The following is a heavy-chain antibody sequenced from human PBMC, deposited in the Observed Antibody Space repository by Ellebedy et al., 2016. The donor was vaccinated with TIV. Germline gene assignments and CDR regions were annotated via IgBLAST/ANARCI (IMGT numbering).Heavy chain of an antibody. CDR2: IIPITGTP. D-gene: IGHD4-11*01. Sequence: AASVKVSCKASGITFSSNALSWVRQAPGQGLEWLGGIIPITGTPNYAQKFRERVTIVADESTATVSMELSSLAYEDTAVYYCARGPEGLPDYFDFWGQGTLVTVSS. V-gene: IGHV1-69*13. J-gene: IGHJ4*02. CDR1: GITFSSNA. CDR3: ARGPEGLPDYFDF.